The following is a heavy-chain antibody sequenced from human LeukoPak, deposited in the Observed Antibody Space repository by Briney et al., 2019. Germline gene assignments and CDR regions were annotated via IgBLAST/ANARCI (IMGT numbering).Heavy chain of an antibody. CDR3: AKERLSVVPATYYFDY. Sequence: GGSLRLSCAASGFTFSSYGMHWVRQAPGKGLEWVAVISYDGSNKYYADSVKGRFTISRDNSKNTLYLQMNSLRAEDTAVYYCAKERLSVVPATYYFDYWGQGTLVTVSS. CDR1: GFTFSSYG. V-gene: IGHV3-30*18. D-gene: IGHD2-2*01. CDR2: ISYDGSNK. J-gene: IGHJ4*02.